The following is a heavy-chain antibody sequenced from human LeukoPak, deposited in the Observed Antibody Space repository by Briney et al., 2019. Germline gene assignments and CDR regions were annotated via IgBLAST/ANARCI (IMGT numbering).Heavy chain of an antibody. J-gene: IGHJ5*02. D-gene: IGHD5-12*01. CDR2: IYPGDSDT. CDR1: GSHFTTYW. Sequence: GGSLQISCQVSGSHFTTYWIGGGRQLPGKGLEGMGIIYPGDSDTKNSPSFQGQVTISAKKSNNTAYLQWSSLKASDTAIYYCARLSSRGYEISWWFDPWGQGTLVTVSS. V-gene: IGHV5-51*01. CDR3: ARLSSRGYEISWWFDP.